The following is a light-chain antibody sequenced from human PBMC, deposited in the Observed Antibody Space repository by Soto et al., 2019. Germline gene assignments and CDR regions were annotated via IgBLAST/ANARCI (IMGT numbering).Light chain of an antibody. Sequence: ALTQPASVSGSPGQSITISCTGTSSDVGGYNYVSWYQQHPGKAPKLMIYEVSNRPSGLSNRFSASKSGNTASLTISGLQAEDEADYYCSSYTTTNTYVFGTGTKVTVL. CDR3: SSYTTTNTYV. V-gene: IGLV2-14*01. CDR2: EVS. J-gene: IGLJ1*01. CDR1: SSDVGGYNY.